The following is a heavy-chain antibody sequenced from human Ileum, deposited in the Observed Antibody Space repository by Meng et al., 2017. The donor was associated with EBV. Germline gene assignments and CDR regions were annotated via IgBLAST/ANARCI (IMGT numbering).Heavy chain of an antibody. CDR3: AYYFVGRGGPGS. V-gene: IGHV4-61*03. D-gene: IGHD3-9*01. Sequence: QGQLQEPGPGLVKPSETLSLTCSVSGGSVSSNDYPWSWIRQPPGKGLEWIGCMYDSENAKYNPSLNSRVTISIDTTRNHFVLKLTSVTAADTAVYYCAYYFVGRGGPGSWGQGTLVTVSS. J-gene: IGHJ5*02. CDR1: GGSVSSNDYP. CDR2: MYDSENA.